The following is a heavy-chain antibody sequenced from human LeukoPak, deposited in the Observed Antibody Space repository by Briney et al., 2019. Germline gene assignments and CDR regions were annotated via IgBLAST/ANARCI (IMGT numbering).Heavy chain of an antibody. CDR1: GGTFSSYA. CDR2: IIPIFGTA. CDR3: ARTPDCSSTSCFGAYYMDV. V-gene: IGHV1-69*05. D-gene: IGHD2-2*01. J-gene: IGHJ6*03. Sequence: GASVKVSCKASGGTFSSYAISWVRQAPGQGLEWMGGIIPIFGTANYAQKFQGRVTITTDESTSTAYMELSSLRSEDTAVYYCARTPDCSSTSCFGAYYMDVWGKGTTVTVSS.